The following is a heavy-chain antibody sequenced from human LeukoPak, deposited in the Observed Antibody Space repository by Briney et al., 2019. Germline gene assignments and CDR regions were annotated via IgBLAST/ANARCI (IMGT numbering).Heavy chain of an antibody. Sequence: GGSLRLSCAASGLTFSTPGMHWVRQAPGKGLEWVAFIQHDESDKYYADSVRGRFTISRDNSKNTLYLQMNSLRAEDTAVYYCAREGGITVAGKFDSWGQGTLVTVSS. V-gene: IGHV3-30*02. CDR2: IQHDESDK. D-gene: IGHD6-19*01. J-gene: IGHJ4*02. CDR3: AREGGITVAGKFDS. CDR1: GLTFSTPG.